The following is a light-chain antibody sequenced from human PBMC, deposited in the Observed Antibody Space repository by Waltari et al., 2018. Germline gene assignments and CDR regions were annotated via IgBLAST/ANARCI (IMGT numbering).Light chain of an antibody. Sequence: IQLTQSPSSLSASVGDGVTITCRASQGISSALAWYQQKPGKAPNLLIFDASSLESWVPSRFSGSGSGTDFTLTTSSLQPEDFATYYCQQFNSYPFTFGGGTKVEIK. CDR3: QQFNSYPFT. V-gene: IGKV1-13*02. CDR2: DAS. J-gene: IGKJ4*01. CDR1: QGISSA.